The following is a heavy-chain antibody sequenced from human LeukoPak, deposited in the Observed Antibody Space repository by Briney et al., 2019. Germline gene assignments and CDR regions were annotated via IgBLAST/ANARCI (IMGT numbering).Heavy chain of an antibody. D-gene: IGHD3-22*01. CDR3: ARRPYYYDSSGRYYYMDV. CDR1: GGSFSGYY. V-gene: IGHV4-34*01. Sequence: PSETLSLTCAVYGGSFSGYYWSWIRQPPGKGLEWIGEINHSGSTNYNPSLKSRATISVDTSKNQFSLKLSSVTAADTAVYYCARRPYYYDSSGRYYYMDVWGKGTTVTISS. J-gene: IGHJ6*03. CDR2: INHSGST.